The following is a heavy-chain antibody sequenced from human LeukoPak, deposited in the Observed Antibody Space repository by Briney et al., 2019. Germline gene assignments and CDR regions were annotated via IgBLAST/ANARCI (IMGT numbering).Heavy chain of an antibody. J-gene: IGHJ3*02. CDR2: IYYSGST. V-gene: IGHV4-39*07. CDR3: ARDPLRVVVAAKPDAFDI. CDR1: GGSISSSSYY. Sequence: SETLSLTCTVSGGSISSSSYYWGWIRQPPGKGLEWIGSIYYSGSTYYNPSLKSRVTISVDKSKNQFSLKLSSVTAADTAVYYCARDPLRVVVAAKPDAFDIWGQGTVVTVSS. D-gene: IGHD2-15*01.